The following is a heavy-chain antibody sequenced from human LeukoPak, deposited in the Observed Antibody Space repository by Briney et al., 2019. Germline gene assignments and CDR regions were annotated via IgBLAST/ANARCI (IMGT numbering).Heavy chain of an antibody. CDR1: GYTFTSYG. D-gene: IGHD3-16*02. Sequence: ASVKVSCKASGYTFTSYGISWVRQAPGQRLEWMGWISAYNGNTNYAQKLQGRVTMTTDTSTSTAYMELRSLRSDDTAVYYCARDLGLRLGELSPMYWGQGTLVTVSS. J-gene: IGHJ4*02. CDR2: ISAYNGNT. CDR3: ARDLGLRLGELSPMY. V-gene: IGHV1-18*01.